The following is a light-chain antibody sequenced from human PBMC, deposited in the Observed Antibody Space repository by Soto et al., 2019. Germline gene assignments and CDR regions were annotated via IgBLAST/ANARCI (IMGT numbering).Light chain of an antibody. V-gene: IGKV3-15*01. J-gene: IGKJ4*01. CDR1: QGIGDT. CDR2: DTS. CDR3: QHYVTWPLT. Sequence: EILMAQFSATLTRSPGEGPPLSWRASQGIGDTLAWYQQKPGQTPRLLIYDTSIRATGVPARFSGSRSGAEFTLTISSLQSEDFAVYYCQHYVTWPLTFGGGTKVDI.